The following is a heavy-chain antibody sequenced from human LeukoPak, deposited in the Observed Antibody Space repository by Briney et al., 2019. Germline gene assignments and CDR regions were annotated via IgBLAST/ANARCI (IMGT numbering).Heavy chain of an antibody. CDR1: GGSISSSSYY. V-gene: IGHV4-39*01. Sequence: PSETLSLTCTVSGGSISSSSYYWGWIRQPPGKGLEWIGSIYYSGSTYYNPSLKSRITISVDTSKNQFSLKLSSVTAADTAVYYCARTFLRFLEWSFDPWGQGTLVTVSS. D-gene: IGHD3-3*01. CDR2: IYYSGST. CDR3: ARTFLRFLEWSFDP. J-gene: IGHJ5*02.